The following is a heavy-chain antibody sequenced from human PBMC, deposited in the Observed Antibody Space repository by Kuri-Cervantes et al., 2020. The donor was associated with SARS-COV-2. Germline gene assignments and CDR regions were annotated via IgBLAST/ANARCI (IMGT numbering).Heavy chain of an antibody. CDR1: GFTVDDYG. CDR2: INWNGGST. CDR3: ARSRYCSSNSCPGGDY. V-gene: IGHV3-20*04. D-gene: IGHD2-2*01. J-gene: IGHJ4*02. Sequence: GESRKSSGAASGFTVDDYGMSWVRQAPGKGLEWVSGINWNGGSTGYADSVKGRFTISRDNAKNSLYLQMNSLRAEDTALYYCARSRYCSSNSCPGGDYWGQGTLVTVSS.